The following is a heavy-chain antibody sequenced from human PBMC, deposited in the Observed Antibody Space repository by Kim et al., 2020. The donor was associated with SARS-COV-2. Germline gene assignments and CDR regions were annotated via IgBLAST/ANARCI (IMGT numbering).Heavy chain of an antibody. J-gene: IGHJ4*02. D-gene: IGHD6-19*01. CDR1: GFTFNNYW. CDR3: ARALAVAGTGGYY. V-gene: IGHV3-74*01. Sequence: GGSLRLSCAASGFTFNNYWMHWVRQAPGKGLVWVSRINSDGSSTSYADSVKGRFTISRDNAKNTVYLQMNSLRAEDTAVYYCARALAVAGTGGYYWGQGTLVTASS. CDR2: INSDGSST.